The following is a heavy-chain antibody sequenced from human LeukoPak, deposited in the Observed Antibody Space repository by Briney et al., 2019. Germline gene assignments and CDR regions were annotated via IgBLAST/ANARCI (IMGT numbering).Heavy chain of an antibody. CDR1: GGSFSGYY. Sequence: SETLSLTCAVYGGSFSGYYWSWIRQPPGKGLEWIGEINHSGSTNYNPSLKSRVTISVDTSKNQFSLKLSSVTAADTAVYYCAREPTQEAFDIWGQGTMVTVSS. J-gene: IGHJ3*02. CDR2: INHSGST. CDR3: AREPTQEAFDI. V-gene: IGHV4-34*01.